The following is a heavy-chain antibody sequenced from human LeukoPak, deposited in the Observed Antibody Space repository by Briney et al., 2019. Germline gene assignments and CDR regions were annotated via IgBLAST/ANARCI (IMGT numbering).Heavy chain of an antibody. V-gene: IGHV3-7*04. D-gene: IGHD6-25*01. J-gene: IGHJ4*02. CDR2: IHPEGNEK. Sequence: PGGSLRLSCAASGFTFRNFSMSWVRQAPGKGLDWVSNIHPEGNEKYHVESVKGRFTISRDSAKSSLFLQMNGLRAEDTAVYYCARGDGFSGDHWGQGTLVTVSS. CDR3: ARGDGFSGDH. CDR1: GFTFRNFS.